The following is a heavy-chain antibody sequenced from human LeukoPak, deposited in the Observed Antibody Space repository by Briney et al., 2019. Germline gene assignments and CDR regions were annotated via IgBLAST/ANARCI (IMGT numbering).Heavy chain of an antibody. CDR2: IYTSGST. Sequence: SETLSLTCTVSGGSISSYYWSWIRQPAGKGLEWIGRIYTSGSTNYNPSLKSRVTMSVDTSKNQFSLKLSSVTAADTAVYYCARTEYDFWSGYLFDYWGQGTLVTVSS. J-gene: IGHJ4*02. D-gene: IGHD3-3*01. V-gene: IGHV4-4*07. CDR1: GGSISSYY. CDR3: ARTEYDFWSGYLFDY.